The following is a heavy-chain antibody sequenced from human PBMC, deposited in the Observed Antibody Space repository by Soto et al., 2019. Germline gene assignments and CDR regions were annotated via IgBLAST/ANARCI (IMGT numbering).Heavy chain of an antibody. CDR2: VYYSGTT. CDR3: ARTTAVPNTLRSRYFFDY. Sequence: QVQLQESGPGQLKPSETLSLTCSVSGGSVSNKTYYWSWIRQPPGKRLEWIGYVYYSGTTNYNPSLKSRVTISVDLSKNQFSLRLSSVTTADTALYYCARTTAVPNTLRSRYFFDYWGQGTLVTVSS. CDR1: GGSVSNKTYY. J-gene: IGHJ4*02. V-gene: IGHV4-61*01. D-gene: IGHD4-17*01.